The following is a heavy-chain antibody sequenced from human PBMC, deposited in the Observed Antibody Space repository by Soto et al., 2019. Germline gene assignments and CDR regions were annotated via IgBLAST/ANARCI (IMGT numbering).Heavy chain of an antibody. CDR2: ISYDGSNK. D-gene: IGHD3-10*01. V-gene: IGHV3-30-3*01. J-gene: IGHJ4*02. Sequence: QVQLVESGGGVVQPGRSLRLSCAASGFTFSSYAMHWVRQAPGEGLEWVAVISYDGSNKYYADSVKGRFTISRDNSKNALYLQINSLRAEDTAVYYCARDPMGRYYGSGSYYFGYWGQGTLVTVSS. CDR1: GFTFSSYA. CDR3: ARDPMGRYYGSGSYYFGY.